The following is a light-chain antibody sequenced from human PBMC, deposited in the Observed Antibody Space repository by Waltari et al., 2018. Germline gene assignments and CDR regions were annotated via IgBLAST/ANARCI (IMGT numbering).Light chain of an antibody. CDR3: QQHDTSPFT. CDR2: RTS. J-gene: IGKJ3*01. CDR1: QSIDNW. Sequence: DIQMTQSPSSLSASVGDRVTITCRASQSIDNWLAWYQQKPWKAPSLLIYRTSILETGVPSRFSGSGFGTDFTLTIDSLQPEDLATYFCQQHDTSPFTFGPGTRLDI. V-gene: IGKV1-33*01.